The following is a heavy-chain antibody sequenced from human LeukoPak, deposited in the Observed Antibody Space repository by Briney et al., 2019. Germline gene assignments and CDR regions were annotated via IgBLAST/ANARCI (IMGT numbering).Heavy chain of an antibody. CDR3: ASSGSYGVWYFDY. V-gene: IGHV1-69*05. D-gene: IGHD1-26*01. CDR1: GGTFSSYA. CDR2: IIPIFGKA. Sequence: SVKVSCKASGGTFSSYAISWVRQAPGQGLEWMGGIIPIFGKANYAQKFQGRVTITTDESTSTAYMELSSLRSEDTAVYYCASSGSYGVWYFDYWGQGTLVTVSS. J-gene: IGHJ4*02.